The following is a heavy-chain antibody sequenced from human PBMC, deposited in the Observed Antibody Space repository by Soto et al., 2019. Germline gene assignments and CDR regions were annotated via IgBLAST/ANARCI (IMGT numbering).Heavy chain of an antibody. J-gene: IGHJ4*02. CDR3: ARARSSIAARPPLDY. CDR2: ISYDGSNK. Sequence: PGGSLRLSCAASGFTFSSYAMHWVRQAPGKGLEWVAVISYDGSNKYYADSVKGRFTISRDNSKNTLYLQMNSLRAEDTAVYYCARARSSIAARPPLDYWGQGPLVTVPP. D-gene: IGHD6-6*01. CDR1: GFTFSSYA. V-gene: IGHV3-30-3*01.